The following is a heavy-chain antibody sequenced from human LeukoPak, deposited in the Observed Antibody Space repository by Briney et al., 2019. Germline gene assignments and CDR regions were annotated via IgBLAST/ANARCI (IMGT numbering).Heavy chain of an antibody. D-gene: IGHD2-2*01. CDR3: ARYSVVVPAAMYXXXWFDP. V-gene: IGHV4-59*01. J-gene: IGHJ5*02. CDR2: IYYSGST. CDR1: GGSISSYY. Sequence: SETLSLTCTVSGGSISSYYWSWIRQPPGKGLEWIGYIYYSGSTNYNPSLKSRVTISVDTSKNQFSLKLSSVTAADTAVYYCARYSVVVPAAMYXXXWFDPWGQGTLVTVSS.